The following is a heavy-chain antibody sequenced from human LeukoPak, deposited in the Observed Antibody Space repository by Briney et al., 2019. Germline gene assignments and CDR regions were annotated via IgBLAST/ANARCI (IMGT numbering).Heavy chain of an antibody. CDR1: GFTFSSYG. CDR3: AVTIFRVVDY. J-gene: IGHJ4*02. CDR2: ISSSGSTI. V-gene: IGHV3-48*04. D-gene: IGHD3-3*01. Sequence: GGSLRLSCAASGFTFSSYGMHWVRQAPGKGLEWVSYISSSGSTIYYADSVKGRFTISRDNAKNSLYLQMNSLRAEDTAVYYCAVTIFRVVDYWGQGTLVTVSS.